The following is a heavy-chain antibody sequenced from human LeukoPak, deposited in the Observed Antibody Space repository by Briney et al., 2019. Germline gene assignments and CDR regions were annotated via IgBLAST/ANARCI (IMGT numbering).Heavy chain of an antibody. CDR1: GGTFSSYA. J-gene: IGHJ6*02. D-gene: IGHD5-12*01. Sequence: SVKVSCKASGGTFSSYAISWVRQAPGQGLEWMGGIIPIFGTANYAQKFQGRVTITTDESTSTAYMELSSLRSEDTAVYYCAKVATIGYYGMDVWGQGTTVTVSS. CDR3: AKVATIGYYGMDV. V-gene: IGHV1-69*05. CDR2: IIPIFGTA.